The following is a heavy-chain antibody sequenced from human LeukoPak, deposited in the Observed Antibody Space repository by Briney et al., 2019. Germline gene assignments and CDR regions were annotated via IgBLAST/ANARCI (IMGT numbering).Heavy chain of an antibody. J-gene: IGHJ4*02. CDR2: IYYSEST. D-gene: IGHD3-9*01. V-gene: IGHV4-34*01. CDR1: GGSFSGYY. Sequence: SETLSLTCAVYGGSFSGYYWDWIRQPPGKGLEWIGGIYYSESTNYNPSLKSRVTISVDTSKNQFSLKLSSVTAADTAVYYCARRTILTGSDYWGQGTLVTVSS. CDR3: ARRTILTGSDY.